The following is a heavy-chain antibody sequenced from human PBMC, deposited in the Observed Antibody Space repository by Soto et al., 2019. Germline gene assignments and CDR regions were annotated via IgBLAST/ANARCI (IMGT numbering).Heavy chain of an antibody. D-gene: IGHD3-3*01. V-gene: IGHV3-33*01. Sequence: GGSLRLSCAASGFTFSSYGMHWVRQAPGKGLEWVAVIWYDGSNKYYADSVKGRFTISRDNAKNSLYLQMNSLRAEDTAVYYCARYYDFWSGYYREVDYYMDVWGKGTTVTVSS. CDR1: GFTFSSYG. CDR3: ARYYDFWSGYYREVDYYMDV. CDR2: IWYDGSNK. J-gene: IGHJ6*03.